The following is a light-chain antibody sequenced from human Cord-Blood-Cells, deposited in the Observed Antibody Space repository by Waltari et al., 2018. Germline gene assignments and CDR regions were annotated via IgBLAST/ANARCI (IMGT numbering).Light chain of an antibody. CDR3: QQYYSYPYS. CDR2: ASS. CDR1: QGISRY. Sequence: AIRMTQPPSSFSASTGDRVTITCRASQGISRYLAWYQQQPGKAPKLRIYASSTVQSGVPARFSGSGSGTDFTLTISCLQSEDFATYYCQQYYSYPYSVGQGTKLEIK. J-gene: IGKJ2*03. V-gene: IGKV1-8*01.